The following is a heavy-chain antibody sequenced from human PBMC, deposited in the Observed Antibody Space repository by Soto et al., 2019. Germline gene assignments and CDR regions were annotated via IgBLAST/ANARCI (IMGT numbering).Heavy chain of an antibody. V-gene: IGHV3-15*07. J-gene: IGHJ4*02. CDR1: GLTLSHAW. CDR3: VAELPGVRTNGGFDY. Sequence: EVQLVESGGGFVEPGGSLRLSCVGSGLTLSHAWMTWVRQAPGKGLEWVGRIKTKVEGGTMDYAAPVKGRFSVSRDDSENTFYLHMSSLHSEETAMYYCVAELPGVRTNGGFDYWGQGTLVTVSS. CDR2: IKTKVEGGTM. D-gene: IGHD3-10*01.